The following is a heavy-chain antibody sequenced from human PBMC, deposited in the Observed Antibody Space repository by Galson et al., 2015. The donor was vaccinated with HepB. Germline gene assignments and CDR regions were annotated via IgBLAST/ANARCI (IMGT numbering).Heavy chain of an antibody. CDR2: ISAYNGNT. CDR3: ARDPHWVVRGAAPHYYYGMDV. Sequence: SVKVSCKASGYTFTSYGISWVRQAPGQGLEWMGWISAYNGNTNYPQKFQGRVTMTTDTSTSTAYMELRSLRSDDTAVHYCARDPHWVVRGAAPHYYYGMDVWGQGTTVTVSS. D-gene: IGHD3-10*01. CDR1: GYTFTSYG. J-gene: IGHJ6*02. V-gene: IGHV1-18*01.